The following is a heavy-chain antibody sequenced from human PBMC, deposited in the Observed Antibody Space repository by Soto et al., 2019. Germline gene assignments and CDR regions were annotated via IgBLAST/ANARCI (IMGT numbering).Heavy chain of an antibody. J-gene: IGHJ4*02. D-gene: IGHD6-13*01. V-gene: IGHV3-30*18. Sequence: GGSLRLSCAVSGFTFSNYGIHWVRQAPGKGLEWVSVISYDGSNKYYADSVKGRFTISRDNSKNTLYLQMNSLRAEDTAVYYCAKDVSQYSSSWAWYFDYWGQGT. CDR3: AKDVSQYSSSWAWYFDY. CDR2: ISYDGSNK. CDR1: GFTFSNYG.